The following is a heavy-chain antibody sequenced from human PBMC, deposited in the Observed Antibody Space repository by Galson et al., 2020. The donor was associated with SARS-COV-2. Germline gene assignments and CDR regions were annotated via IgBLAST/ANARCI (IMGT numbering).Heavy chain of an antibody. CDR1: NGSISSDY. Sequence: SETLSLTCSVSNGSISSDYWRWIRQTPGKGLEWIGFFHYDGSTNYNPSLRSRVTISIDPSKNQFSLKLSSVTAADSAVYYCARYTTSSVAFDCWGQGTLVTVAS. CDR3: ARYTTSSVAFDC. D-gene: IGHD6-6*01. V-gene: IGHV4-59*08. J-gene: IGHJ4*02. CDR2: FHYDGST.